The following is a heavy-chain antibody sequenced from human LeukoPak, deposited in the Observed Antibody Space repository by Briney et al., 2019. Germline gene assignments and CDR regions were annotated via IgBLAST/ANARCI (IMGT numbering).Heavy chain of an antibody. J-gene: IGHJ4*02. CDR1: GFTFSNYS. CDR2: ISSLSSYI. D-gene: IGHD6-13*01. V-gene: IGHV3-21*01. CDR3: ARAGPSSSWHQFDY. Sequence: PGGSLRLSCAASGFTFSNYSMNWVRQAPGKGLEWVSSISSLSSYIYYADSLKGRFTISRDNSKNTLYLQMNRLRAEDTAVYYCARAGPSSSWHQFDYWGQGTLVTVSS.